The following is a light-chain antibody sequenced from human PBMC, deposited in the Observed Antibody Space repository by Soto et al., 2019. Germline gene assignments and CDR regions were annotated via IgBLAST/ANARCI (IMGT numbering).Light chain of an antibody. CDR2: DAS. CDR3: QQRSNFIT. Sequence: EIVLTQSPATLSLSPWERATLSCRASQSVSSYLAWYQQKPGQAPRLLIYDASNRATGIPARFSGSGSGTDFTLTISSLEPEDFAVYYCQQRSNFITFGQGTKVDIK. CDR1: QSVSSY. V-gene: IGKV3-11*01. J-gene: IGKJ1*01.